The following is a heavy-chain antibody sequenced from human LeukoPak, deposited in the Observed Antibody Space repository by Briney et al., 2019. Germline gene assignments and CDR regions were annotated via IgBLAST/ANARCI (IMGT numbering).Heavy chain of an antibody. CDR2: IFYSGST. V-gene: IGHV4-59*08. D-gene: IGHD2-2*01. CDR3: ARVGDIVVVPAANYGMNV. CDR1: GGSISGYY. J-gene: IGHJ6*02. Sequence: SETLSLTCTVSGGSISGYYWSWIRQPPGKGLEWIGYIFYSGSTTYNPSLESRIIISVDTSKNHFSLKLSSVTAADTAVYYCARVGDIVVVPAANYGMNVWGQGTTVTVSS.